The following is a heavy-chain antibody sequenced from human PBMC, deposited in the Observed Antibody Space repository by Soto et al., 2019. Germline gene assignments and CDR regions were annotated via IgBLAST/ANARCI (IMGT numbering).Heavy chain of an antibody. CDR1: GGSFSGYY. Sequence: SETLSLTCAVYGGSFSGYYWSWIRQPPGKGLEWIGEINHSGSTNYNPSLKSRVTISVDTSKNQFSLKLSSVTAADTAVYYCARVRAQAGLLNLFDTWGQRPLVTVSS. CDR2: INHSGST. V-gene: IGHV4-34*01. D-gene: IGHD4-17*01. J-gene: IGHJ5*02. CDR3: ARVRAQAGLLNLFDT.